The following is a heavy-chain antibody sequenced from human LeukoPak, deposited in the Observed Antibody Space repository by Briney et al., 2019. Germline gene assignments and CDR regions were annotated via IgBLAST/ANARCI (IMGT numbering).Heavy chain of an antibody. D-gene: IGHD6-13*01. J-gene: IGHJ6*02. CDR3: ARDLGIDGMDV. CDR1: GLTISNYW. Sequence: GGSLRLSCAASGLTISNYWMSWVRQSPGKGLEWVSSISDNSNYIYYSDSVEGRFTISRDNAKNSLYLQMNSLRAEDTAVYYCARDLGIDGMDVWGQGTTVTVSS. V-gene: IGHV3-21*01. CDR2: ISDNSNYI.